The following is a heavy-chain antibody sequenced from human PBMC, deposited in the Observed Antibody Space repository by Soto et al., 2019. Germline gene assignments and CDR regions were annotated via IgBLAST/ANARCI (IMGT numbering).Heavy chain of an antibody. CDR1: GFVFRDSS. V-gene: IGHV3-30*04. D-gene: IGHD1-26*01. CDR2: ISHNGRSK. Sequence: PGGSLRLSCGGSGFVFRDSSIDWVRQAPGKGLEGVAVISHNGRSKKFADSVQGRFSTHRDNFQDTVFLQMDSLRLEDTAVYYCASKSTISDLDPWGQGTLVTVSS. CDR3: ASKSTISDLDP. J-gene: IGHJ5*02.